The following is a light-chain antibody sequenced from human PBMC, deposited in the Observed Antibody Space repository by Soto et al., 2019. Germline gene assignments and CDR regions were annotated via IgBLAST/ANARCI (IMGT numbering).Light chain of an antibody. J-gene: IGKJ1*01. CDR2: KAS. V-gene: IGKV1-5*03. CDR3: QQYHSYWT. Sequence: IQMTQSPSTLSASVGDRVTITCRASQSISNWLAWYQQRPGKAPKLLIYKASNLKSGVPSRFSGSGSGTEFTLTISSLQPDDFATYYCQQYHSYWTFGQGTKVDIK. CDR1: QSISNW.